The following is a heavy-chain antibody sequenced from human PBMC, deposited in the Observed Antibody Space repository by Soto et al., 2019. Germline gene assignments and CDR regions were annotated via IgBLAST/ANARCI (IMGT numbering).Heavy chain of an antibody. Sequence: ASVKVSCKASGYTFTSYGISWVRQAPGQGLEWMGWISAYNGNTNYAQKLQGRVTMTTDTSTSTAYMELRSLRSDDTAVYYCARDRRYYGSGSSSSFDYWGQGTLVTVSS. CDR3: ARDRRYYGSGSSSSFDY. V-gene: IGHV1-18*01. CDR2: ISAYNGNT. J-gene: IGHJ4*02. D-gene: IGHD3-10*01. CDR1: GYTFTSYG.